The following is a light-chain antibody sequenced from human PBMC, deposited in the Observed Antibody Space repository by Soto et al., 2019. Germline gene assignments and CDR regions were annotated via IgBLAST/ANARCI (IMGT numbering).Light chain of an antibody. CDR1: SSNIGAGYD. CDR2: GNT. J-gene: IGLJ2*01. V-gene: IGLV1-40*01. Sequence: QSVLTQPPSVSGAPGQRVTISCTGSSSNIGAGYDVHWYQQFPGTTPKFLIYGNTNRPSGVPDRFSASKSCTSASLDITGRQAEDEAEYFCQSYDSSLTVVFGGGTKVTVL. CDR3: QSYDSSLTVV.